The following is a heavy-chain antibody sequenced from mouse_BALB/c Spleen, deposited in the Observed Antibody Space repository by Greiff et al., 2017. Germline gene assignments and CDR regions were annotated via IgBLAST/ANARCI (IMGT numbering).Heavy chain of an antibody. D-gene: IGHD2-3*01. CDR3: ARDPYDGYYVAMDY. CDR1: GYSITSGYY. CDR2: ISYDGSN. V-gene: IGHV3-6*02. J-gene: IGHJ4*01. Sequence: EVQLVESGPGLVKPSQSLSLTCSVTGYSITSGYYWNWIRQFPGNKLEWMGYISYDGSNNYNPSLKNRISITRDTSKNQFFLKLNSVTTEDTATYYCARDPYDGYYVAMDYWGQGTSVTVSS.